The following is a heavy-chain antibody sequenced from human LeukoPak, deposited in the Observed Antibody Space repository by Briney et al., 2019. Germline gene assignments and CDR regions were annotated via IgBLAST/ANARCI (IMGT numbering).Heavy chain of an antibody. D-gene: IGHD3-10*01. CDR3: SRGFGGNTRVEYFQR. CDR1: GGSISSSDYY. V-gene: IGHV4-39*01. CDR2: MYYSGST. Sequence: SETLSLTCTISGGSISSSDYYWGWIRQPPGKGLEWIGSMYYSGSTNYNPSLKSRVTVSVDTSKNQFSLKLTSVTAADTAVYYCSRGFGGNTRVEYFQRWGQGTLVSVSS. J-gene: IGHJ1*01.